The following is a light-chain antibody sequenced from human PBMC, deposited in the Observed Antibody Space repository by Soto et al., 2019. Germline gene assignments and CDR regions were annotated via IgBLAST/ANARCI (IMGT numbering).Light chain of an antibody. CDR1: SSDVGGYNY. CDR2: EVY. V-gene: IGLV2-8*01. CDR3: SSYVGTNSYV. J-gene: IGLJ1*01. Sequence: QSALTQPPSASGSPGQSVTISCTGTSSDVGGYNYVSWYQHHPGKAPKLIIYEVYKRPSGVPDRFSGSKSGNTAALTVSGLQAEDEADYYCSSYVGTNSYVFGNGTKVTV.